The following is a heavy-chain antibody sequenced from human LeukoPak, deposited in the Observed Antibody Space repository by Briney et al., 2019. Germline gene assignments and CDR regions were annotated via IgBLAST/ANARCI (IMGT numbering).Heavy chain of an antibody. V-gene: IGHV3-23*01. J-gene: IGHJ4*02. D-gene: IGHD2-21*02. CDR2: ISGSGGSI. CDR1: GFTFSSYA. Sequence: PGGSLRLSCAASGFTFSSYAMSWVRQAPGKGLEWVSAISGSGGSIYYADSVKGRFTISRDNAKNSLYLQMNSLRAEDTAVYYCARDLTASYWGQGTLVTVSS. CDR3: ARDLTASY.